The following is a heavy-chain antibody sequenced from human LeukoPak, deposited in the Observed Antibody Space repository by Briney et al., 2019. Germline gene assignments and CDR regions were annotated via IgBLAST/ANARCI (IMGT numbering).Heavy chain of an antibody. Sequence: ASVKVSCKASGYTFTSYAMHWVRQAPGQRLEWMGWINAGIGNTKYSQKFQGRVTMTRDTSISTAYMELSRLRSDDTAVYYCARGREIGYYFDYWGQGTLVTVSS. V-gene: IGHV1-3*01. D-gene: IGHD1-26*01. CDR2: INAGIGNT. CDR3: ARGREIGYYFDY. J-gene: IGHJ4*02. CDR1: GYTFTSYA.